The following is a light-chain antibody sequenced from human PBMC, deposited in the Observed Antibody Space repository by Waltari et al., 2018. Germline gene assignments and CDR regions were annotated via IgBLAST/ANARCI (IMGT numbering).Light chain of an antibody. Sequence: EIVLTQSPGTLSLSPGERATLSCRASQSVSRALAWYQQKPGQAPRLLIYGASNRATGIPDRFSGSGSGTDFSLTISSLEPEDFAVYYCQHYLRLPATFGQGTKVEI. V-gene: IGKV3-20*01. CDR3: QHYLRLPAT. CDR1: QSVSRA. CDR2: GAS. J-gene: IGKJ1*01.